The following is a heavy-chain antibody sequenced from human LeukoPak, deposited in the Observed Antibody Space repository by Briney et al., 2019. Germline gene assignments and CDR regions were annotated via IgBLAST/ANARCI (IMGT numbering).Heavy chain of an antibody. Sequence: SETLSLTCTVSGGSISSYYWSWIRQPPGKGLEWIGCIYYGGSTNYNPSLKSRVIISVDISKNQFSLKLSSVTAADTAVYYCARHAIVGATFNWFDPWGQGTLVAVSS. CDR1: GGSISSYY. D-gene: IGHD1-26*01. CDR3: ARHAIVGATFNWFDP. V-gene: IGHV4-59*08. J-gene: IGHJ5*02. CDR2: IYYGGST.